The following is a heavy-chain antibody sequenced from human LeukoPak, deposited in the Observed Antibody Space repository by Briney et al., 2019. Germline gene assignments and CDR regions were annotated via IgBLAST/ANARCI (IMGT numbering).Heavy chain of an antibody. CDR1: GYTFTSSD. J-gene: IGHJ2*01. V-gene: IGHV1-8*01. Sequence: RASVKVSCKASGYTFTSSDIYWVRQATGQGLEWMGWMNPNNGNTGYAQNFQGRLTITRNTSVSTAYMELSSLTFEDTALYFCARGRLAVAATDWYFDLWGRGTLVTVSS. CDR2: MNPNNGNT. D-gene: IGHD6-19*01. CDR3: ARGRLAVAATDWYFDL.